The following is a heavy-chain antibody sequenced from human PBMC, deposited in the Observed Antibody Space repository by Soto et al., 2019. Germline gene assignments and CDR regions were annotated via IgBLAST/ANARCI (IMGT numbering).Heavy chain of an antibody. Sequence: GASVKVSCTASGYTFTSYAMHWVRQAPGQRLEWMGWINAGNGNTKYSQKFQGRVTITRDTSASTAYMELSSLRSEDTAVYYCARAEGPLYNWNYDYYYGMDVWGQGTTVTVSS. J-gene: IGHJ6*02. CDR3: ARAEGPLYNWNYDYYYGMDV. CDR2: INAGNGNT. D-gene: IGHD1-20*01. CDR1: GYTFTSYA. V-gene: IGHV1-3*01.